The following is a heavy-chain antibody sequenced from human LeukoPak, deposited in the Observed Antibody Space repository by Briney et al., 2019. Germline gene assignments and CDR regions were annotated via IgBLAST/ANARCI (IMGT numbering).Heavy chain of an antibody. CDR1: GFTFSDYY. Sequence: GGSLRLSCAASGFTFSDYYMSWIRQAPGKGLEWVSYISSSGSTIYYADSVMGRFPISRDNAKKTLYLQMNSLRAEDTAVYYCAKPPVYCSGGSCFSYWGQGTLVTVSS. CDR3: AKPPVYCSGGSCFSY. J-gene: IGHJ4*02. CDR2: ISSSGSTI. V-gene: IGHV3-11*01. D-gene: IGHD2-15*01.